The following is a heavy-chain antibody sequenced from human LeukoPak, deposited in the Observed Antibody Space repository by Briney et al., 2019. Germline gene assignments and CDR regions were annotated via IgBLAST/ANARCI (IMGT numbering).Heavy chain of an antibody. CDR3: AKGRWRTPMISPYYFDL. V-gene: IGHV4-4*07. Sequence: PSEALSLTCTVSSDSTSIAYWSWIRQPAGKGLEWIGRIQTSGNTHYNPSPQSRVTMSVDTYKNQLSLSLSSVTAADTAVYYCAKGRWRTPMISPYYFDLWGQGTLVTVSS. CDR1: SDSTSIAY. J-gene: IGHJ4*02. CDR2: IQTSGNT. D-gene: IGHD3-16*01.